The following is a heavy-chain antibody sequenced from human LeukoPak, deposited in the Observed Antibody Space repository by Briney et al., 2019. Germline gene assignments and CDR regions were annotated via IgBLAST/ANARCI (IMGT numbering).Heavy chain of an antibody. Sequence: GGSLGLSCAASGFTFSSYEMNWVRQAPGKGLEWVSYISSSGSTIYYADSVKGRFTISRDNAKNSLYLQMNSLRAEDTAVYYCASSKYSSSQDYWGQGTLVTVSS. J-gene: IGHJ4*02. CDR3: ASSKYSSSQDY. CDR2: ISSSGSTI. V-gene: IGHV3-48*03. D-gene: IGHD6-13*01. CDR1: GFTFSSYE.